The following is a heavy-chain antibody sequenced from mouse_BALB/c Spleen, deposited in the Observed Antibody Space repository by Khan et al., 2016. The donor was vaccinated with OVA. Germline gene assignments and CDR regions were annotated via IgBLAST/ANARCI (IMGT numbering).Heavy chain of an antibody. J-gene: IGHJ3*01. D-gene: IGHD1-1*01. V-gene: IGHV5-6*01. CDR3: ARLAYYYNSEGFAY. Sequence: EVELVESGGDLVKPGGSLKLSCAASGFTFSTYGMSWVRQTPVKRLEWVATISSGGSYTYYPDNVKGRFTISRDNAKNTLYLQMSSLKSEDTAMYYCARLAYYYNSEGFAYWGQGTLVTVSA. CDR1: GFTFSTYG. CDR2: ISSGGSYT.